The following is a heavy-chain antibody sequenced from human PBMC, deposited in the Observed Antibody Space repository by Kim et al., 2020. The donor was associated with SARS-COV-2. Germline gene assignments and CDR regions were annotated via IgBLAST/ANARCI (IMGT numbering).Heavy chain of an antibody. CDR3: ATAQVGAMYYFDY. D-gene: IGHD1-26*01. V-gene: IGHV1-24*01. Sequence: AQKFQGRVTMTEDTSTDTAYMELSSLRSEDTAVYYCATAQVGAMYYFDYWGQGTLVTVSS. J-gene: IGHJ4*02.